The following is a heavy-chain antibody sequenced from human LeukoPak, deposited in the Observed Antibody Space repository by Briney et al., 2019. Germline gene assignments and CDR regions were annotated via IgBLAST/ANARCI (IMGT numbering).Heavy chain of an antibody. CDR1: GRTFSDYW. CDR2: IKHDGSEK. J-gene: IGHJ6*04. Sequence: GSLRLSCTASGRTFSDYWMYWIRQAPGKGLEWVANIKHDGSEKYNVDSVKGRFTISRDNAKNSLYLQMNSLRVEDTAVYYCATDRGLRWGKGTTVTVSS. CDR3: ATDRGLR. V-gene: IGHV3-7*03.